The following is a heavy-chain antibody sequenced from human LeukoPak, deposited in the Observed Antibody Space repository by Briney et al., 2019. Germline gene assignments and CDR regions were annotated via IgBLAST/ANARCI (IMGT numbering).Heavy chain of an antibody. CDR1: GGSISSSSYY. J-gene: IGHJ4*02. CDR3: ARGRYYYDSSGYTDFDY. Sequence: PSETLSLTYTVSGGSISSSSYYWGWIRQPPGKGLEWIGEINHSGSTNYNPSLKSRVTISVDTSKNQFSLKLSSVTAADTAVYYCARGRYYYDSSGYTDFDYWGQGTLVTVSS. CDR2: INHSGST. D-gene: IGHD3-22*01. V-gene: IGHV4-39*07.